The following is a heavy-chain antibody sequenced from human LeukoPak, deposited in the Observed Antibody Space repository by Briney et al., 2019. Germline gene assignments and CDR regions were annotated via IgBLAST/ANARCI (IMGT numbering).Heavy chain of an antibody. D-gene: IGHD3-22*01. J-gene: IGHJ4*02. Sequence: GGSLRLSCAASRFTFSRYWMHWVRPAPAKGLVWVSRINSDGISTSYADSVKGRFTISRDNAKNTLYLQMNSLRAEDTAVYYCARGGNYYDSSGPADYWGQGTLVTVSS. CDR1: RFTFSRYW. CDR3: ARGGNYYDSSGPADY. CDR2: INSDGIST. V-gene: IGHV3-74*01.